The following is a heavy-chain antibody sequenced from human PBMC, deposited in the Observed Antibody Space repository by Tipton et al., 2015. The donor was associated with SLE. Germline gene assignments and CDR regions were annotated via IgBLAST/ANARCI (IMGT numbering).Heavy chain of an antibody. CDR3: AREHYYDSSGYYP. V-gene: IGHV4-61*09. Sequence: TLSLTCTVSGGSISSGSYYWSWIRQPAGKGLEWIGYIYTSGSTNYNPSLKSRVTISVDTSKNQFSLKLSSVTATDTAVYYCAREHYYDSSGYYPWGQGTLVTVSS. D-gene: IGHD3-22*01. CDR2: IYTSGST. J-gene: IGHJ5*02. CDR1: GGSISSGSYY.